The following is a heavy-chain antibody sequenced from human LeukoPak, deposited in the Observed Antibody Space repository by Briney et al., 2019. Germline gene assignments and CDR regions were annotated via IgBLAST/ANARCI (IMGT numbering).Heavy chain of an antibody. J-gene: IGHJ3*02. CDR1: GFTFSSYA. D-gene: IGHD3-10*01. Sequence: GGSLRLSCAASGFTFSSYAMHWVRQAPGKWLEWVAIISHDGSNKYYADSVKGRFTISRDNSKNTLYLQMNSLRAEDTAVYYCARDQFGELVVCTFHIWGQGTMVTVSS. CDR2: ISHDGSNK. CDR3: ARDQFGELVVCTFHI. V-gene: IGHV3-30-3*01.